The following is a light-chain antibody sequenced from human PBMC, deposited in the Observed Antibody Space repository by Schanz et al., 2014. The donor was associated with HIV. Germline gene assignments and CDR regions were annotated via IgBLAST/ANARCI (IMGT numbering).Light chain of an antibody. V-gene: IGKV3D-15*01. J-gene: IGKJ5*01. Sequence: EIVLTQSPATLSLSPGERATLSCRASQSVGSFLAWFQQKPGQAPRLLIYDASNRATGIPARFSGSGSGTEFTLTISSLQSEDFAVYYCQQYDSSPQITFGQGTRLEIK. CDR2: DAS. CDR3: QQYDSSPQIT. CDR1: QSVGSF.